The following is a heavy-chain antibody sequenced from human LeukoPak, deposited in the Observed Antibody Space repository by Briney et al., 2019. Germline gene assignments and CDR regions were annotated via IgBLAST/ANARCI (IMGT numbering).Heavy chain of an antibody. D-gene: IGHD5-24*01. J-gene: IGHJ4*02. CDR1: GCTLTELS. CDR3: ATPRDGYNQFDY. V-gene: IGHV1-24*01. Sequence: ASVKVSCKVSGCTLTELSMHWVRQAPGKGLEWMGGFDPEDGETIYAQKFQGRVTMTEDTSTDTAYMELSSLRSEDTAVYYCATPRDGYNQFDYWGQGTLVTVSS. CDR2: FDPEDGET.